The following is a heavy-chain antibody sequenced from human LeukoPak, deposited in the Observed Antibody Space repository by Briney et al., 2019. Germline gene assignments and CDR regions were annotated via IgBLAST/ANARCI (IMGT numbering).Heavy chain of an antibody. CDR2: ISYDGSNK. V-gene: IGHV3-30*04. J-gene: IGHJ4*02. CDR1: GFTFSSYA. Sequence: GGSLRLSCAASGFTFSSYAMHWVRQAPGKGLEWVAVISYDGSNKYYAGSVKGRFTISRDNSKNTLYLQMNSLRAEDTAVYYCARDDRDDFDYWGQGTLVTVSS. CDR3: ARDDRDDFDY.